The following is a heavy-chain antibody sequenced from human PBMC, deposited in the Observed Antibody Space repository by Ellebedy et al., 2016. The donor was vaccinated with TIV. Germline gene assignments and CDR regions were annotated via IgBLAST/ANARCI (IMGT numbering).Heavy chain of an antibody. J-gene: IGHJ4*02. D-gene: IGHD3-10*01. CDR3: VKDSSGTTTSDLDS. Sequence: SLKISXAASGFTFDDYAMHWVRQAPGKGLEWVSSITRNGVTIRHADSVKGRFTISRDNAKNSLYLQMNSLKAEDTALYYCVKDSSGTTTSDLDSWGLGTLVTVSS. V-gene: IGHV3-9*01. CDR1: GFTFDDYA. CDR2: ITRNGVTI.